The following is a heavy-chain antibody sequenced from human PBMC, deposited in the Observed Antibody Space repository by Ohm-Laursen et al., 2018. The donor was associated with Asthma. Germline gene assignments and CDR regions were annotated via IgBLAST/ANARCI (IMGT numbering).Heavy chain of an antibody. CDR2: IAYDGSSK. CDR1: GFTFSSYS. J-gene: IGHJ4*02. V-gene: IGHV3-30-3*01. CDR3: AKAKKDY. Sequence: SLRLSCAASGFTFSSYSMHWVRQAPGKGLEWVAVIAYDGSSKYYADSVKGRFTASRDNSKNTMYLQMNSLRAEDTAVYYCAKAKKDYWGQGTLVTVSS.